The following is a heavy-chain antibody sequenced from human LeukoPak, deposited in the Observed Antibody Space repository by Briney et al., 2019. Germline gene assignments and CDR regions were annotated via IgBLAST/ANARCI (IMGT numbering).Heavy chain of an antibody. CDR3: ARAGVYGSGYYYYGMDV. V-gene: IGHV1-18*01. D-gene: IGHD3-10*01. CDR2: ISAYNGNT. J-gene: IGHJ6*02. CDR1: GYTFTSYG. Sequence: ASVKVSCKASGYTFTSYGISWVRQAPGQGLEWMGWISAYNGNTNYAQKLQGRVTMTTDTSTSTAYMELRSLRPDDTAVYYCARAGVYGSGYYYYGMDVWGQGTTVTVSS.